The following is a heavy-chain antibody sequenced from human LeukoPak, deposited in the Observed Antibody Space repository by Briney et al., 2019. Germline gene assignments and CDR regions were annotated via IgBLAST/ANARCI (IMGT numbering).Heavy chain of an antibody. CDR1: GFTFSSYA. Sequence: GGSLRLSCSASGFTFSSYAMHWVRQAPGKGLEYVSAISSNGGSTYYADSVKGRFTISRDNSKNTLYLQMSRLRAEDTAVYYCVKDSSGPFSNFDYWGQGTLVTVSS. J-gene: IGHJ4*02. D-gene: IGHD6-19*01. CDR2: ISSNGGST. V-gene: IGHV3-64D*06. CDR3: VKDSSGPFSNFDY.